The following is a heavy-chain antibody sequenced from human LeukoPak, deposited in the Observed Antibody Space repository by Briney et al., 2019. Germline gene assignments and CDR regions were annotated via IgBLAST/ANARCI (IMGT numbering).Heavy chain of an antibody. Sequence: GGSLRLSCAASGFTLSSYWMSWVRQAPGKGLEWVANIKQDGSEKYYVDSVKGRFTISRDNAKNSLYLQMNSLRAEDTAVYYCARDSPLVVVPAAEYYFDYWGQGTLVTVSS. CDR3: ARDSPLVVVPAAEYYFDY. D-gene: IGHD2-2*01. CDR2: IKQDGSEK. J-gene: IGHJ4*02. V-gene: IGHV3-7*01. CDR1: GFTLSSYW.